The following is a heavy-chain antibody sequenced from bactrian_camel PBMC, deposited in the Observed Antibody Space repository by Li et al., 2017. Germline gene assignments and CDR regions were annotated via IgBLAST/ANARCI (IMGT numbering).Heavy chain of an antibody. J-gene: IGHJ4*01. Sequence: HVQLVESGGGSVQAGGSLTLSCSVSGHDYTNCMGWFREAPGREREGVAALVPYGSSTTREGGGSTSYNDAVKGRFNISQDNAKNTVYLRMNSLKPDDTAVYYCVRDLMGRSCYWGQGTQVTVS. CDR2: LVPYGSSTTREGGGST. CDR1: GHDYTNC. V-gene: IGHV3S1*01. CDR3: VRDLMGRSCY. D-gene: IGHD3*01.